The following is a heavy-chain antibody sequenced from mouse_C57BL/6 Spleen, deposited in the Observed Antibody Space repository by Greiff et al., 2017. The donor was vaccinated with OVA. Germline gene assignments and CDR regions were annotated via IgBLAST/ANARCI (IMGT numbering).Heavy chain of an antibody. Sequence: EVKLMESGEGLVKPGGSLKLSCAASGFTFSSYAMSWVRQTPEKRLEWVAYISSGGDYIYYADTVKGRFTISRDNARNTLYLQMSSLKSEDTAMYYCTREGYYGSSDYWGQGTTLTVSS. CDR3: TREGYYGSSDY. D-gene: IGHD1-1*01. CDR1: GFTFSSYA. CDR2: ISSGGDYI. V-gene: IGHV5-9-1*02. J-gene: IGHJ2*01.